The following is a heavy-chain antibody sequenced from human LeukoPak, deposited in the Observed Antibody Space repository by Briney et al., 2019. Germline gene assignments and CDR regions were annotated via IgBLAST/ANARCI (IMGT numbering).Heavy chain of an antibody. CDR1: GFTIRNYD. J-gene: IGHJ3*02. Sequence: GGSLRLSCAASGFTIRNYDMHWVRQVPGRGLEWVSAIGIADDTHYPDSVKGRFTISRENAKNSLYLQMNSLRDGDTAVYYCVRGGIQVSGIDAFDIWGQGTMVTVSS. D-gene: IGHD5/OR15-5a*01. CDR2: IGIADDT. CDR3: VRGGIQVSGIDAFDI. V-gene: IGHV3-13*01.